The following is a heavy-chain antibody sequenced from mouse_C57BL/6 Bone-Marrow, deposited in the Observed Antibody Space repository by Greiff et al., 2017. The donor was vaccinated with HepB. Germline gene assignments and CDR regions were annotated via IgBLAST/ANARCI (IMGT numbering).Heavy chain of an antibody. Sequence: QVQLQQSGPELVKPGASVKISCKASGYSFSSSWMNWVKQRPGKGLEWIGRIYPGDGDTNYNGKFKGKATLTADKSSSTAYMQLSSLTSEDSAVYFCARRRLRGFAYWGQGTLVTVSA. J-gene: IGHJ3*01. V-gene: IGHV1-82*01. D-gene: IGHD1-1*01. CDR3: ARRRLRGFAY. CDR1: GYSFSSSW. CDR2: IYPGDGDT.